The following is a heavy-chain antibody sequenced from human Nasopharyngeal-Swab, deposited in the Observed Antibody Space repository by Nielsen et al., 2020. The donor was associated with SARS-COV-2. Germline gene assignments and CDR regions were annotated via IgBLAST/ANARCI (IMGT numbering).Heavy chain of an antibody. V-gene: IGHV4-34*01. D-gene: IGHD6-13*01. CDR3: ARVGIAAAGGLPNDY. Sequence: WIRQPPGKGLEWIGEINHSGSTNYNPSLKSRVTISVDTPKNQFSLKLSSVTAADTAVYYCARVGIAAAGGLPNDYWGQGTLVTVSS. CDR2: INHSGST. J-gene: IGHJ4*02.